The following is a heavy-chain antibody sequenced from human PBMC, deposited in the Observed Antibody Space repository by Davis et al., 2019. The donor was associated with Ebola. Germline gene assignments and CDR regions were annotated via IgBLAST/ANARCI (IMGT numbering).Heavy chain of an antibody. Sequence: GESLKISCAASGFTFSSYAMHWVRQAPGKGLEWVAVISYDGSNKYYADSVKGRFTISRDNAKNSLYLQMNSLRAEDTALYYCAKDISYGSGSSSFDYWGQGTLVTVSS. D-gene: IGHD3-10*01. V-gene: IGHV3-30-3*01. CDR1: GFTFSSYA. J-gene: IGHJ4*02. CDR3: AKDISYGSGSSSFDY. CDR2: ISYDGSNK.